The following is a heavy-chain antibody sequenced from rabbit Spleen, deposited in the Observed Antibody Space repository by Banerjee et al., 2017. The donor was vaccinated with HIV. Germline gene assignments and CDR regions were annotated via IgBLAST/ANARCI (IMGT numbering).Heavy chain of an antibody. CDR3: ARNFDL. J-gene: IGHJ4*01. V-gene: IGHV1S40*01. Sequence: QSLEESGGDLVKPGASLTPTCTASGFSFSAVHWIYWVRQAPGKGLEWIGTIYAGSTGTIDYASWAKGRFTISKSSSTTVTLQMTSLTAADTATYFCARNFDLWGPGTLVTVS. CDR1: GFSFSAVHW. CDR2: IYAGSTGTI.